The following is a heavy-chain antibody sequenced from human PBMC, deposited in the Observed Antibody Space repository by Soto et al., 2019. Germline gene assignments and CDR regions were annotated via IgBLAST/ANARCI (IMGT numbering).Heavy chain of an antibody. J-gene: IGHJ6*02. CDR3: AKDWQQWVHYYGMDV. CDR1: GFTFSSYG. V-gene: IGHV3-30*18. CDR2: ISYDGSNK. D-gene: IGHD6-19*01. Sequence: QVQLVESGGGVVQPGRSLRLSCAASGFTFSSYGMHWVRQAPRKGLEWVAVISYDGSNKYYADSVKGRFTISRDNSKNTLYLQMNSLRAEDTAVYYCAKDWQQWVHYYGMDVWGQGTTVTVSS.